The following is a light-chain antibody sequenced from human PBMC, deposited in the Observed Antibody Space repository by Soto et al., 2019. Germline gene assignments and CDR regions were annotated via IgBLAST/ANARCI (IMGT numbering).Light chain of an antibody. CDR3: MQGRQLPAT. Sequence: DIVMTQSPLSLSVTPGEPASISCRSSQSLLYSTGNNHLDWYLQKPGQSPQLLIYWSSNRASGVPDRFSGRGSGTDFTLKISRVEADDVGVYYCMQGRQLPATFGQGTRLDIK. V-gene: IGKV2-28*01. J-gene: IGKJ5*01. CDR2: WSS. CDR1: QSLLYSTGNNH.